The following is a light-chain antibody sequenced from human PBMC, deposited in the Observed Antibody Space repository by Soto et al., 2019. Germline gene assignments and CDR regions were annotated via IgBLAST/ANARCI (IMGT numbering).Light chain of an antibody. CDR1: QDLDQW. CDR3: HQAHTFPHT. J-gene: IGKJ3*01. V-gene: IGKV1D-12*01. Sequence: TQMTQSPSSVSASVGDTVTITCRANQDLDQWLAWYQQKPGKAPKLLIYGVSSLERGVPSRFSGSRSGTDFTLTISSLQPEDVATYYCHQAHTFPHTFGPGTRV. CDR2: GVS.